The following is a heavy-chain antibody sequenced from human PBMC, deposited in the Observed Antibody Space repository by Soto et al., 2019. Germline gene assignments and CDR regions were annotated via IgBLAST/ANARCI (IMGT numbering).Heavy chain of an antibody. CDR3: AASSSFDY. V-gene: IGHV3-21*01. D-gene: IGHD6-13*01. CDR1: GFTFSSYS. Sequence: EVQLVESGGGLVKPGGSLRLSCAASGFTFSSYSMNWVRQAPGKGLEWVSSISNSSSYIYYADSVKGRFTISRDNAKNSLYLQMNSLRAEDTAVYYCAASSSFDYWGQGTLVTVSS. J-gene: IGHJ4*02. CDR2: ISNSSSYI.